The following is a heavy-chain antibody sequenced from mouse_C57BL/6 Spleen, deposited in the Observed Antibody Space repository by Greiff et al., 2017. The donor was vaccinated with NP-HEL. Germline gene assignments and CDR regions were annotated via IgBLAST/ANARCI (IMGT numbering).Heavy chain of an antibody. D-gene: IGHD2-13*01. J-gene: IGHJ4*01. CDR3: ARGLTASYAMDY. CDR1: GYTFTNYW. Sequence: QVQLQQPGAELVRPGTSVKLSCKASGYTFTNYWMHWVKQRPGQGLEWIGVIDPSDSYTNYNQKFKGKATLTVDTSSSTAYMQLSSLTSEDSAVYYCARGLTASYAMDYWGQGTSVTVSS. CDR2: IDPSDSYT. V-gene: IGHV1-59*01.